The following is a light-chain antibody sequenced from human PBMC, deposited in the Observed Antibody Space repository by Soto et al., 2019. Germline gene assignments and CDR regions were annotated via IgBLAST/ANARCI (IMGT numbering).Light chain of an antibody. Sequence: DIVMTQSPDSLAVSLGERATINCKSSQSVSYSSNNKNNLAWYQHKPGQPPKLLVYWASTRASGVPDRFSGSGSGTDFTLTISSLQAEDVAVYYCQQYYSTPWTFGQGTKVEIK. CDR3: QQYYSTPWT. V-gene: IGKV4-1*01. CDR1: QSVSYSSNNKNN. CDR2: WAS. J-gene: IGKJ1*01.